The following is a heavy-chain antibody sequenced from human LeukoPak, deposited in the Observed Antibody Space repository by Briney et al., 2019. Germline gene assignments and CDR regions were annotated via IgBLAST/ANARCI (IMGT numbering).Heavy chain of an antibody. Sequence: SSCKVSGYTFTDYYMHWVQQAPGKGLEWMGLVDPEDGETIYAEKFQGRVTITADTSTDTAYLELSSLRSEDTPVYYCATGRGYCTNGVCYRSYYMDVWGKGTTVTVSS. CDR1: GYTFTDYY. J-gene: IGHJ6*03. D-gene: IGHD2-8*01. CDR3: ATGRGYCTNGVCYRSYYMDV. V-gene: IGHV1-69-2*01. CDR2: VDPEDGET.